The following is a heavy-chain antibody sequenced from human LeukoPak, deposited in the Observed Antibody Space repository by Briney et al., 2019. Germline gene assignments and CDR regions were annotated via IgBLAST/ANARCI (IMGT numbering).Heavy chain of an antibody. V-gene: IGHV3-66*01. CDR1: GFTFSSHA. CDR2: IYSGGST. D-gene: IGHD1-26*01. CDR3: ARVVGATHFDY. J-gene: IGHJ4*02. Sequence: SGGSLRLSCAASGFTFSSHAMSWVRQAPGKGLEWVSVIYSGGSTYYADSVKGRFTISRDNSKNTLYLQMNSLRAEDTAVYYCARVVGATHFDYWGQGTLVTVSS.